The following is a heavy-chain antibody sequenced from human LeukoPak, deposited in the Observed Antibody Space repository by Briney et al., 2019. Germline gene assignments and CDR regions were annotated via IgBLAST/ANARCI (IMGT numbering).Heavy chain of an antibody. CDR1: GGTFSSYA. CDR3: ARVHIAVAGNGYYYYMDV. J-gene: IGHJ6*03. V-gene: IGHV1-69*13. Sequence: ASVKVSCKASGGTFSSYAISWVRQAPGQGLEWMGGIIPIFGTANYAQKFQGRVTITADESTSTAYMELSSLRSEDTAVYYCARVHIAVAGNGYYYYMDVWGKGTTVTVSS. D-gene: IGHD6-19*01. CDR2: IIPIFGTA.